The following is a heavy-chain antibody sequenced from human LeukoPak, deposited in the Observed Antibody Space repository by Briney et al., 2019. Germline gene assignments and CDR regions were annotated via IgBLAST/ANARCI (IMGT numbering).Heavy chain of an antibody. CDR2: IYYSGST. CDR1: GGSISSYY. J-gene: IGHJ3*02. Sequence: SETLSLTCTVSGGSISSYYWSWIRQPPGKGLEWIGYIYYSGSTNYNPSLKSRVTISVDTSKNQFSLKLSSVTAADTAVYYCARQASSGYYSGSGAFDIWGQGTMVTVSS. D-gene: IGHD3-22*01. V-gene: IGHV4-59*08. CDR3: ARQASSGYYSGSGAFDI.